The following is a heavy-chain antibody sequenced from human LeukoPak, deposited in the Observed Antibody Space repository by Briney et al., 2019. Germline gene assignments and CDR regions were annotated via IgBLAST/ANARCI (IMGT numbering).Heavy chain of an antibody. Sequence: GGSLRLSCAASGFTFSTSWMSWVRQAPGKGLEWVANIKEDGSEIYYVDSVEGRFTISRDNAKNQLFLQMSSLRVEDTALYYCARDPDSDNAWGWFDPWGQGTLVIVSS. CDR1: GFTFSTSW. CDR3: ARDPDSDNAWGWFDP. D-gene: IGHD3-16*01. CDR2: IKEDGSEI. V-gene: IGHV3-7*03. J-gene: IGHJ5*02.